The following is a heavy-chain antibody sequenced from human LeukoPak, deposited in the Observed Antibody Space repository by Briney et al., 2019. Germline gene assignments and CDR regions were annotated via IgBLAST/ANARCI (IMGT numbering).Heavy chain of an antibody. J-gene: IGHJ4*02. CDR1: GFTLSHYA. CDR3: AKGHRYCTSGNCNSAVDY. D-gene: IGHD2-15*01. CDR2: IGGGGGST. Sequence: GGSLRLSCSMSGFTLSHYAMSWVRQAPGKGLEWVSTIGGGGGSTDYTDSVKGRFTVSRDNSKNTLYLQMNSLGAEDTAVYYCAKGHRYCTSGNCNSAVDYWGQGTLVTVSS. V-gene: IGHV3-23*01.